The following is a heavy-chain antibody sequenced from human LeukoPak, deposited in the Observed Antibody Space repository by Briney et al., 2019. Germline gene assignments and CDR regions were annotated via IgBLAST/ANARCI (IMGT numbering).Heavy chain of an antibody. D-gene: IGHD5/OR15-5a*01. CDR1: GGSLSIFY. CDR3: ARPHYCSSTTCSGPLDF. V-gene: IGHV4-34*12. J-gene: IGHJ4*02. Sequence: SETLSLTCAVYGGSLSIFYWGWVPETPRGGLGWVGEIVVRGRTVYSPSLRSLVTISVDTSKNQFSLPMRFVTAADTAVYYCARPHYCSSTTCSGPLDFWGQGTQVTVSS. CDR2: IVVRGRT.